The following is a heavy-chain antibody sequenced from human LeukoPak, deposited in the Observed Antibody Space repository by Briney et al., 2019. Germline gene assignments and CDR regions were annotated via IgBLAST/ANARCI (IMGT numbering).Heavy chain of an antibody. V-gene: IGHV1-69*01. D-gene: IGHD3-10*01. J-gene: IGHJ4*02. CDR3: ARENYYGSGSYYMG. Sequence: SVKVSCKASGGTFSSYAISWVRQAPGQGLEWMGGIIPIFGTANYAQKIQGRVTITADESTSTAYMELSSLRSEDTAVYYCARENYYGSGSYYMGWGQGTLVTVSS. CDR1: GGTFSSYA. CDR2: IIPIFGTA.